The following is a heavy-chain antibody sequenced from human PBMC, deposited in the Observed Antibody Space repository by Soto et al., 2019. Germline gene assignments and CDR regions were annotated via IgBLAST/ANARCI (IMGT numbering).Heavy chain of an antibody. CDR1: GFAISRGYY. CDR3: AREKVGTTFFDN. V-gene: IGHV4-38-2*02. Sequence: KASETLSLTCSVSGFAISRGYYWSWVRQPPGKGLEWIGSIYPSVSSYHNPSLATRLRLSIDTSKNQFTLNLTSVTAADTALYFCAREKVGTTFFDNWGQGIQVTV. CDR2: IYPSVSS. J-gene: IGHJ4*02. D-gene: IGHD1-1*01.